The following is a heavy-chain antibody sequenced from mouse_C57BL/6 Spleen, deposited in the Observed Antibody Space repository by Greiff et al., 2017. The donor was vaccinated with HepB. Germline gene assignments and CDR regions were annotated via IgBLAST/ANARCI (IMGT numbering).Heavy chain of an antibody. J-gene: IGHJ2*01. CDR3: AGAEGYSDY. V-gene: IGHV3-6*01. CDR2: INYDGSN. Sequence: EVKLEESGPGLVKPSQSLSLTCSVTGYSITSGYYWNSIRQFPGNKLEWMGYINYDGSNNYNPSLKKRNSLTRDTSKNQCFLKLDSVTTEDAATYYCAGAEGYSDYWGQVTTLTVSS. D-gene: IGHD2-14*01. CDR1: GYSITSGYY.